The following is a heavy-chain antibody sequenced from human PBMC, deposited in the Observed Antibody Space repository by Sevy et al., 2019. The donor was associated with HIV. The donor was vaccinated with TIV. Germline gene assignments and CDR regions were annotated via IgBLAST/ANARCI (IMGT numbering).Heavy chain of an antibody. J-gene: IGHJ4*02. CDR3: ARGVTMIRGGGYYFDY. Sequence: ASVNVSCKASGGTFSSYAIHWVRQAPGQGLEWMGGIIPIFGTTNYAQKFQGRVTITANESTSTSNMELSSLRSEDTAVSYCARGVTMIRGGGYYFDYWGQGTLVTVSS. D-gene: IGHD3-22*01. CDR2: IIPIFGTT. V-gene: IGHV1-69*13. CDR1: GGTFSSYA.